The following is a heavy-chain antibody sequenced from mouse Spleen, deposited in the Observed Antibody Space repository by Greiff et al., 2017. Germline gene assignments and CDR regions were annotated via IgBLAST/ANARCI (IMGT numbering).Heavy chain of an antibody. V-gene: IGHV3-6*01. J-gene: IGHJ1*01. D-gene: IGHD1-1*01. CDR1: GYSITSGYY. Sequence: DVQLVESGPGLVKPSQSLSLTCSVTGYSITSGYYWNWIRQFPGNKLEWMGYISYDGSNNYNPSLKNRISITRDTSKNQFFLKLNSVTTEDTATYYCARVPTVSRYFDVWGAGTTVTVSS. CDR3: ARVPTVSRYFDV. CDR2: ISYDGSN.